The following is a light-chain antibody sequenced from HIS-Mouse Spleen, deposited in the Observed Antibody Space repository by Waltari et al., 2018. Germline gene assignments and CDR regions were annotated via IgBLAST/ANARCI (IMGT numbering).Light chain of an antibody. J-gene: IGLJ3*02. CDR3: QSADSSGTYRKV. CDR2: KDS. V-gene: IGLV3-25*03. Sequence: ELTQPPSVSVSPGQTARITCSGDALPKQYAYWYQQKPGQAPVLVIYKDSERPSGIPERFSGSSSGTTVTLTISGVQAEDEADYYCQSADSSGTYRKVFGGGTKLTVL. CDR1: ALPKQY.